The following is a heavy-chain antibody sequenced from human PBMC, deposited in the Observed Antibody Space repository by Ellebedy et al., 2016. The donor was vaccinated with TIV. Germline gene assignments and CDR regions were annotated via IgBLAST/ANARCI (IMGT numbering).Heavy chain of an antibody. Sequence: MPSETLSLTCAVYGGSFSGYFWSWIRQPPGKGLEWIGEINPSGTTNYNPSLKSRVTILVDTPKKQFSLKVSSVTAADTAVYYCARDLTRGGYFDYWGLGTLVTVSS. CDR2: INPSGTT. V-gene: IGHV4-34*01. D-gene: IGHD3-10*01. J-gene: IGHJ4*02. CDR3: ARDLTRGGYFDY. CDR1: GGSFSGYF.